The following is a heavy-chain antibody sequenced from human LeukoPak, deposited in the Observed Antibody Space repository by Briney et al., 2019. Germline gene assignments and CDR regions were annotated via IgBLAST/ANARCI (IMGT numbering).Heavy chain of an antibody. Sequence: GGSLRLSCAASGFTFSTYGMSWVRQAPGKGLEWVGRIKSKTDGGTTDYAAPVKGRFTISRDDSKNTLYLQMNSLKTEDTAVYYCTTRGDLGAYDAFDIWGQGTMVTVSS. J-gene: IGHJ3*02. CDR2: IKSKTDGGTT. V-gene: IGHV3-15*01. D-gene: IGHD1-26*01. CDR1: GFTFSTYG. CDR3: TTRGDLGAYDAFDI.